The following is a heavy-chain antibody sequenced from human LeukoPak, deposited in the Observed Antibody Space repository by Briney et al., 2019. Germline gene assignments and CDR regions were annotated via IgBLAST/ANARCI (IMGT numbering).Heavy chain of an antibody. CDR1: GFTFSNAW. CDR3: TTNYDILTGYRFDY. Sequence: GGSRRLSCAASGFTFSNAWMSWVRQAPGKGLEWVGRIKSKTDGGTTDYAAPVKGRFTISRDDSKNTLYLQMNSLKTEDTAVYYCTTNYDILTGYRFDYWGQGTLVTVSS. V-gene: IGHV3-15*01. CDR2: IKSKTDGGTT. D-gene: IGHD3-9*01. J-gene: IGHJ4*02.